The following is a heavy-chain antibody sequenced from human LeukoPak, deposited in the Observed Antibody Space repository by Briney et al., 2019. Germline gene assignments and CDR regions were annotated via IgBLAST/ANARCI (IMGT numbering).Heavy chain of an antibody. J-gene: IGHJ4*02. CDR3: ARLGGYSYGHDY. V-gene: IGHV4-34*01. CDR2: INHSGST. D-gene: IGHD5-18*01. Sequence: SETLSLTCAVFGGSFSGYYWTWIRQPPGKGLEWIGEINHSGSTNYNPSLKGRVIISVDTSKNQFSLKLNSVTAADTAVYYCARLGGYSYGHDYWGQGTLVTVSS. CDR1: GGSFSGYY.